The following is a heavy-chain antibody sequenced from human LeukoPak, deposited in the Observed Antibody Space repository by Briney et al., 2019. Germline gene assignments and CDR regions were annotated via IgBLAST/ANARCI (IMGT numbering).Heavy chain of an antibody. D-gene: IGHD2-2*01. Sequence: GESLQISCGGFGYAFTNYWIGWVRQLPGEGLEWMGIIYPGDSDSRYNPSFEGQVTISADKSIDTAYLQWNSLRASDTGMYYCARSPCISTSCTRRGSLDYWGQGTLVTVSS. J-gene: IGHJ1*01. CDR2: IYPGDSDS. CDR1: GYAFTNYW. V-gene: IGHV5-51*01. CDR3: ARSPCISTSCTRRGSLDY.